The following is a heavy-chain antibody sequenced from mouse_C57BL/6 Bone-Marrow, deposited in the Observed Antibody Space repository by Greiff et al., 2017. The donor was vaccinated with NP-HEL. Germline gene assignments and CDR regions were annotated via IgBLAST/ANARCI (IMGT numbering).Heavy chain of an antibody. J-gene: IGHJ2*01. V-gene: IGHV1-26*01. CDR1: GYSFTGYY. CDR3: ARGTENGNFFDY. Sequence: EVQLQQSGPELVKPGASVKISCKASGYSFTGYYMHWVKQSHGKSLEWIGRVNPNNGGTSYNQKFKGKAILTVDKSSSTAYMELRSLTSEDSAVYYCARGTENGNFFDYWGQGTTLTVSS. CDR2: VNPNNGGT. D-gene: IGHD2-1*01.